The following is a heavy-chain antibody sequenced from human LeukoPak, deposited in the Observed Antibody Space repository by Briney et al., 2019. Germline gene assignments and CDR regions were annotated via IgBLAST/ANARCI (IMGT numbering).Heavy chain of an antibody. CDR1: GFTFSSYW. CDR3: ASGFEYSSSYFEY. CDR2: IKQDGSEK. Sequence: GGSLRLSCAASGFTFSSYWMSWVRQAPGKGLEWVANIKQDGSEKYYVGSVKGRFTISRDNAKNSLYLQMNSLRAEDTAVYYCASGFEYSSSYFEYWGQGTLFTVSS. D-gene: IGHD6-6*01. V-gene: IGHV3-7*01. J-gene: IGHJ4*02.